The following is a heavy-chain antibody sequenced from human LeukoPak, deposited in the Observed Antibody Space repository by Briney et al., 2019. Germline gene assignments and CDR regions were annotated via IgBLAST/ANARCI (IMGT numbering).Heavy chain of an antibody. D-gene: IGHD1-26*01. Sequence: SETLSLTCTVSGGSISSYYWSWIRQPPGKGLESVGYIYYSGSTNYNPSLKSRVTISVDTSNNQFSLKLNPVTAADTAVYYCVREAAATLFDYWGQGTLVTVSS. CDR3: VREAAATLFDY. V-gene: IGHV4-59*01. CDR1: GGSISSYY. J-gene: IGHJ4*02. CDR2: IYYSGST.